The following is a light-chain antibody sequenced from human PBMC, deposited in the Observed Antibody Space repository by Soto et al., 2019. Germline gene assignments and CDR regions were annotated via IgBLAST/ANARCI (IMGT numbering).Light chain of an antibody. CDR3: TSYAGGNNV. Sequence: QSALTQPPSASGSPGQSVTISCTGTSSHVGGYNYVSWYQQHPGKVPKLMVYEVNKRPSGVPDRFSGSKSGNTASLTVSGRQAEDEADYYCTSYAGGNNVVGTGAKVTVL. J-gene: IGLJ1*01. V-gene: IGLV2-8*01. CDR2: EVN. CDR1: SSHVGGYNY.